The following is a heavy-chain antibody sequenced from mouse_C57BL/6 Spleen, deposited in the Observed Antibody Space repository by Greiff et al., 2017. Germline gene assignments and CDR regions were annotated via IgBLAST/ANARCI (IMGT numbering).Heavy chain of an antibody. J-gene: IGHJ4*01. CDR2: IWSGGST. CDR1: GFSLTSYG. V-gene: IGHV2-2*01. Sequence: VKLVESGPGLVQPSQSLSITCTVSGFSLTSYGVHWVRQSPGKGLEWLGVIWSGGSTDYNAAFISRLSISKDNSKSQVFFKMNSLQADDTAIYYCARKGYYDYDYAMDYWGQGTSVTVSS. D-gene: IGHD2-4*01. CDR3: ARKGYYDYDYAMDY.